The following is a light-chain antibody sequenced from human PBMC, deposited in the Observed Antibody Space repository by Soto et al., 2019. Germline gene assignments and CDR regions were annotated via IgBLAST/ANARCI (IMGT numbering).Light chain of an antibody. Sequence: DIQMSQSPSSLSASVGDRVTITCQASQDITNYLHWYQQKPGRAPRLLLYDASSLETGVPSRFSGSGSGTDFTLTSSSLQPEDVATYYCQHYDHLPITFAQGTRLEIK. CDR1: QDITNY. CDR3: QHYDHLPIT. V-gene: IGKV1-33*01. J-gene: IGKJ5*01. CDR2: DAS.